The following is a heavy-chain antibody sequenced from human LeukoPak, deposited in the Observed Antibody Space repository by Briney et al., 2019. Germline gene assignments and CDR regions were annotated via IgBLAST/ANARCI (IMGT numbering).Heavy chain of an antibody. CDR1: GFSFGSYG. V-gene: IGHV3-33*01. D-gene: IGHD2-8*02. CDR2: VWYDGTKK. Sequence: GRSLRLSCAASGFSFGSYGINWVRQAPGKGLEWVAHVWYDGTKKLYADSVNGRFTVSRDNSRNTVYLQTDSLRAEDTALYYCARGKCTAGVCYDPDFDYWGQGALVTVSS. CDR3: ARGKCTAGVCYDPDFDY. J-gene: IGHJ4*02.